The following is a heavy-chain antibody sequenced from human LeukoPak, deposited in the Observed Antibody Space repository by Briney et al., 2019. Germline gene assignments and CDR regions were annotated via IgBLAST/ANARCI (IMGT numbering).Heavy chain of an antibody. V-gene: IGHV3-30*18. CDR3: AKDMSLMVRGVSTLDV. D-gene: IGHD3-10*01. CDR2: IPYDGSNK. Sequence: QPGGSLRLSCAASGFTFSSYGMHWVRQAPGKGLEWVAVIPYDGSNKYYADSVKGRFTISRDNSKNTLYLQMNSLRAEDTALYYCAKDMSLMVRGVSTLDVWGQGTTVTVSS. J-gene: IGHJ6*02. CDR1: GFTFSSYG.